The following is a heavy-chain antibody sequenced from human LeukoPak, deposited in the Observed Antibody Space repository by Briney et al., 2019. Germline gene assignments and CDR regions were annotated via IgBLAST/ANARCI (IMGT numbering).Heavy chain of an antibody. CDR2: ISGSGGST. D-gene: IGHD2-2*01. Sequence: GGSLRLSCAASGFTFSSYAMSWVRQAPGKGLEWVSAISGSGGSTYYADSVKGRSTISRDNSKNTLYLQMNSLRAEDTAVYYCAKDVKYCSSTSCPYYYYGMDVWGQGTTVTVSS. CDR1: GFTFSSYA. CDR3: AKDVKYCSSTSCPYYYYGMDV. V-gene: IGHV3-23*01. J-gene: IGHJ6*02.